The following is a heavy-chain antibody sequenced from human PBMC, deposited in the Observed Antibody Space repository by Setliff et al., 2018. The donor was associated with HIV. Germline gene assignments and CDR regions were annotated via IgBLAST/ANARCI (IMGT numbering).Heavy chain of an antibody. D-gene: IGHD1-26*01. CDR2: LIENGVDK. J-gene: IGHJ1*01. CDR1: GYTFTGYY. V-gene: IGHV3-23*01. CDR3: VRDYVRPGTVGTTSPLDN. Sequence: SCKASGYTFTGYYMHWVRQAPGKGLEWVSGLIENGVDKYYAGSVKGRFTISRDNSKNTLTMVMNSLRAEDTAMYYCVRDYVRPGTVGTTSPLDNWGQGTLVTVSS.